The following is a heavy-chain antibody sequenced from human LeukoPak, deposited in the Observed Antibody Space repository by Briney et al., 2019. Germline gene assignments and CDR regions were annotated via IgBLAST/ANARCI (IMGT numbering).Heavy chain of an antibody. V-gene: IGHV4-34*01. Sequence: SETLSLTCAVYGGSSSGYYWSWIRQPPGKGLEWIGEINHSGSTNYNPSLKSRVTISVDTSKNQFSLKLSSVTAADTAVYYCARALGYCSSTSCYIDYWGQGTLVTVSP. J-gene: IGHJ4*02. D-gene: IGHD2-2*02. CDR3: ARALGYCSSTSCYIDY. CDR1: GGSSSGYY. CDR2: INHSGST.